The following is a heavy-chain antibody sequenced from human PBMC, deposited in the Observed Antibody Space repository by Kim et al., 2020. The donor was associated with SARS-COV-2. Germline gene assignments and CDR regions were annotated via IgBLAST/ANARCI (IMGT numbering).Heavy chain of an antibody. V-gene: IGHV1-46*01. J-gene: IGHJ4*02. CDR1: GYTFTSYY. CDR3: ARDWSRIAAAGRKIFDY. Sequence: ASVKVSCKASGYTFTSYYMHWVRQAPGQGLEWMGIINPSGGSTSYAQKFQGRVTMTRDTSTSTVYMELSSLRSEDTAVYYCARDWSRIAAAGRKIFDYWGQGTLVTVSS. D-gene: IGHD6-13*01. CDR2: INPSGGST.